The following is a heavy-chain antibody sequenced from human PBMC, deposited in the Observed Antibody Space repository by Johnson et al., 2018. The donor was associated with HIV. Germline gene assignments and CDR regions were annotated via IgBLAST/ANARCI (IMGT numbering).Heavy chain of an antibody. Sequence: QVQLVESGGGVVQPGRSLRLSCAASGFTFSSYAMHWVRQAPGKGLEWVAVISYDGSNKYYADSVKGRFTISRDNSKNTLYLQMNSLRAEDTAVYYCARRLRGVNAFDIWGQGTMVTVSS. D-gene: IGHD3-10*01. CDR1: GFTFSSYA. V-gene: IGHV3-30-3*01. J-gene: IGHJ3*02. CDR2: ISYDGSNK. CDR3: ARRLRGVNAFDI.